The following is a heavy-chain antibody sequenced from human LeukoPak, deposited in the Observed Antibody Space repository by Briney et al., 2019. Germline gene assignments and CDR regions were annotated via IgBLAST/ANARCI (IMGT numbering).Heavy chain of an antibody. J-gene: IGHJ6*04. Sequence: PGGSLRLSCAASGFTFSSYGMHWVRQAPGKGLEWVAVISYDGSNKYYADSVKGLFTISRDNSKNTLYLQMNSLRAEDTAVYYCATTEGWFGEPLIYYYGMDVWGKGTTVTVSS. V-gene: IGHV3-30*03. CDR1: GFTFSSYG. CDR2: ISYDGSNK. D-gene: IGHD3-10*01. CDR3: ATTEGWFGEPLIYYYGMDV.